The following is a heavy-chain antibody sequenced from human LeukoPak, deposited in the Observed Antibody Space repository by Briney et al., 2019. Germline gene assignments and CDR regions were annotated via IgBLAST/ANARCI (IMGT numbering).Heavy chain of an antibody. J-gene: IGHJ3*02. CDR2: ISSSSSYI. D-gene: IGHD3-22*01. CDR3: ASSLYDSSGYYSEGAFDI. CDR1: GFTFSSYS. V-gene: IGHV3-21*01. Sequence: GGSLRLSCAASGFTFSSYSMNWVRQAPGKGLEWASSISSSSSYIYYADSVKGRFTISRDNAKNSLYLQVNSLRAEDTAVYYCASSLYDSSGYYSEGAFDIWGQGTMVTVSS.